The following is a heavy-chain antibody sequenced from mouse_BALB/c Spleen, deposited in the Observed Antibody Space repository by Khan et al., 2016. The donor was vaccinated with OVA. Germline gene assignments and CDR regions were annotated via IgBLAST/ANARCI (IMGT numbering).Heavy chain of an antibody. J-gene: IGHJ3*01. CDR1: GYTFTSFY. CDR3: ARAGYGSFAY. D-gene: IGHD2-2*01. V-gene: IGHV1S56*01. Sequence: VQLQESGPELVKPGASVRISCKASGYTFTSFYIHWVEQRPGQGLEWIGWIYPGNVSPKYNERFKGKATLTADKSSSTAYMQLSSLTSEDSAVYFCARAGYGSFAYWGQGTLVTVSA. CDR2: IYPGNVSP.